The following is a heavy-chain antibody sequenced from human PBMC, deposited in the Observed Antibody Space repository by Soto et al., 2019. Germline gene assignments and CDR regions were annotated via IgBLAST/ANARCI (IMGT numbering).Heavy chain of an antibody. V-gene: IGHV3-23*01. Sequence: EVQLLESGGGLVQPGGSLRVSCAASGFTVSSYAMSWVRQAPGKGLEWVSCISGSGGTRIYADSVKGRFAISRDNSKNTLYLQMNSLRVEDTAVYYCAMVSRDGSTIPDYWGQGTLVTVSS. CDR3: AMVSRDGSTIPDY. CDR2: ISGSGGTR. D-gene: IGHD2-2*01. CDR1: GFTVSSYA. J-gene: IGHJ4*02.